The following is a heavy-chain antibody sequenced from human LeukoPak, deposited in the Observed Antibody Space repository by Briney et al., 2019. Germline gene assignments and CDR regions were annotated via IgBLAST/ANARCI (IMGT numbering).Heavy chain of an antibody. CDR1: GFTLSSYS. CDR3: ARGITIFGVALYGMDV. V-gene: IGHV3-30-3*01. J-gene: IGHJ6*02. D-gene: IGHD3-3*01. CDR2: ISYDGSNK. Sequence: GALRLSCAASGFTLSSYSMHWVRQAPGKGLEWVAVISYDGSNKYYGDSVKGRFTISRDDSKNTLYLQMNSLRAEDTAVYYCARGITIFGVALYGMDVRGQGTTVTVSS.